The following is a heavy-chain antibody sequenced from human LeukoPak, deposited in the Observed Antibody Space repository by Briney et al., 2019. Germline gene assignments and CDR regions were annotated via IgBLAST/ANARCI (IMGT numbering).Heavy chain of an antibody. D-gene: IGHD3-10*01. Sequence: GGSLRLSCAASGFTFSSYAMHWVRQAPGKGLEWVAVISYDGSNKYYADSVKGRFTISRDNSKNTLYLQTNSLRAEDTAVYYCARDLTRTMVRGPRGPSPIDYWGQGTLVTVSS. CDR1: GFTFSSYA. J-gene: IGHJ4*02. CDR3: ARDLTRTMVRGPRGPSPIDY. V-gene: IGHV3-30-3*01. CDR2: ISYDGSNK.